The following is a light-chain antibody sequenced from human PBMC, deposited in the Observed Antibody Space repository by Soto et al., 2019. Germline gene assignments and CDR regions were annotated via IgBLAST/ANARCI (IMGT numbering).Light chain of an antibody. V-gene: IGLV1-44*01. CDR3: AAWDDSLNGHV. Sequence: QSALTQPPSASGTPGQRVTISCSGSSSNIGSNTVNWYQQLPGTAPKLLIYSNNQRPSGVPDRFSGSKSGTSASLAISGLQSEDGADYYCAAWDDSLNGHVFGTGSKVTVL. CDR2: SNN. CDR1: SSNIGSNT. J-gene: IGLJ1*01.